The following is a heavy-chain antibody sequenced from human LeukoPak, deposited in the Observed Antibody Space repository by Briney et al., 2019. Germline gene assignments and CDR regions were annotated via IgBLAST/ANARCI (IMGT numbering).Heavy chain of an antibody. CDR2: ISNYNGLT. J-gene: IGHJ4*02. Sequence: ASVKVSCKASGYTFTNDGVSWVRQAPGRGLEWVGWISNYNGLTHSAPRFQGRVTVTTDTFTSTAYMELRSLTSDDTAVYFCVRDERAVTAGGEYYFDYWGQGTLVTVSS. V-gene: IGHV1-18*01. CDR3: VRDERAVTAGGEYYFDY. CDR1: GYTFTNDG. D-gene: IGHD2-21*01.